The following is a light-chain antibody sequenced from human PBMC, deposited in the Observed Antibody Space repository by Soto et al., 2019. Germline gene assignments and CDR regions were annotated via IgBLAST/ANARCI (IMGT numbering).Light chain of an antibody. CDR2: GAS. V-gene: IGKV3-20*01. J-gene: IGKJ4*01. CDR1: QSVSSSY. CDR3: QQYSSSPRA. Sequence: EIVLTQSPATLSLSPGERATLSCRASQSVSSSYLSWYQQKPGQPPRLLIYGASSRATGIPDRFSGSGSGTDFTLTISRLEPEDFAVYYCQQYSSSPRAFGGGTKVEIK.